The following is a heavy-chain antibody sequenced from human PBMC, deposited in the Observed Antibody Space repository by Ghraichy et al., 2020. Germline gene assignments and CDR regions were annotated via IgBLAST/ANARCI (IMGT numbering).Heavy chain of an antibody. J-gene: IGHJ5*02. Sequence: PETLSLTCTVSGDSISSSTFYWDWIRQTPGKGLEWIGSIYYKGSTYYNPSLKSRLSLSIETSRNQFSLKLGSVTAADTAIYYCARSSPPGHYYGSGSYLPRFDPWGQGTLVIVSS. CDR2: IYYKGST. D-gene: IGHD3-10*01. CDR3: ARSSPPGHYYGSGSYLPRFDP. CDR1: GDSISSSTFY. V-gene: IGHV4-39*01.